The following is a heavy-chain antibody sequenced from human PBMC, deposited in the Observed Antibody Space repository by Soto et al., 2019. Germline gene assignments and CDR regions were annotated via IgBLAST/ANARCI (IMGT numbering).Heavy chain of an antibody. J-gene: IGHJ6*02. V-gene: IGHV3-30-3*01. CDR2: ISYDGSNK. CDR3: ARGITIFGAYYYYGMDV. Sequence: PGGSLRLSCAASGFTFSSYAMHWVRQAPGKGLEWVAVISYDGSNKYYADSVKGRFTISRDNSKSTLYLQMNSLRAEDTAVYYCARGITIFGAYYYYGMDVWGQGTTVTVSS. CDR1: GFTFSSYA. D-gene: IGHD3-3*01.